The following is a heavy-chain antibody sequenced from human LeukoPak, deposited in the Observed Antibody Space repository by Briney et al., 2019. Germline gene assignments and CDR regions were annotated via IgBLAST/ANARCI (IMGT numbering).Heavy chain of an antibody. CDR3: ARGDSGWQTETFAFIF. V-gene: IGHV1-46*01. CDR2: INPSGGST. Sequence: ASVKVSCKASRYTFTSYYMHWVRQAPGQGLEWMGIINPSGGSTSYAQKFQGRVTMTRDTSTSTVYMELSSLRSEDTAVYYCARGDSGWQTETFAFIFWGQGTLVTVSS. D-gene: IGHD6-19*01. J-gene: IGHJ4*02. CDR1: RYTFTSYY.